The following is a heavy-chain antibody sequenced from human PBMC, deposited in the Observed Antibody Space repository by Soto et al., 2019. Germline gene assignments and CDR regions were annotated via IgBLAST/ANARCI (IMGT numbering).Heavy chain of an antibody. J-gene: IGHJ6*02. Sequence: ASVKVSCKASGYTFTSYSMHWVRQAPGQRLEWMGWINAGNGNTKYSQKFQGRVTITRDTSASTAYMELSSLRSEDTAVYFCAGDNYYYYGMDVWGQGTTVTVSS. CDR1: GYTFTSYS. V-gene: IGHV1-3*01. CDR3: AGDNYYYYGMDV. CDR2: INAGNGNT.